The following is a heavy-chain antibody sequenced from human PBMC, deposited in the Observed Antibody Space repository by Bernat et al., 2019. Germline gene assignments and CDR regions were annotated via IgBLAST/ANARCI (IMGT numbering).Heavy chain of an antibody. D-gene: IGHD6-19*01. CDR2: ITNSGDIT. V-gene: IGHV3-23*01. Sequence: EVQLLESGGGLVQPGGSLRLSCAASGFTFSSYAMTWVRQAPGKGLGWVSVITNSGDITFYAESVKGRFTISRDNSKNTLSLQRNSLRAEDTAVYYCAKFTAEQGRAFDYWGQGTLVTVSS. CDR1: GFTFSSYA. CDR3: AKFTAEQGRAFDY. J-gene: IGHJ4*02.